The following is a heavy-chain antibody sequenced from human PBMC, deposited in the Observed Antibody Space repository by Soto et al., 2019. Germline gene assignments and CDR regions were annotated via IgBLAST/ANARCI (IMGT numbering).Heavy chain of an antibody. V-gene: IGHV4-30-4*01. J-gene: IGHJ4*02. CDR1: GGSITSGDYF. D-gene: IGHD3-16*01. CDR2: ISHTWNA. CDR3: ATRGGTWHYYFDY. Sequence: PSETLSLTCSVSGGSITSGDYFWTWIRHPPGKGLDWIGYISHTWNAYYNPSLKSRGTISIDTSKNQFSLRLTSVTATETAVYFCATRGGTWHYYFDYWGQGSLVTVSS.